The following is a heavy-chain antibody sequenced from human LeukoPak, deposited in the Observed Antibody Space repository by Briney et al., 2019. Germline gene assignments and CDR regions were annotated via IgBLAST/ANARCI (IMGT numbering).Heavy chain of an antibody. CDR1: GYTFTGYY. V-gene: IGHV1-2*02. CDR2: INPHSGCT. Sequence: ASVKVSCEASGYTFTGYYIHWVRQAPGQGLEWMGWINPHSGCTNYAQKFHGRVTVTRDTSISTAYMEVSRLRSDDTAVYYCARGLLSEIHWYFDLWGRGTLVTVSS. CDR3: ARGLLSEIHWYFDL. D-gene: IGHD5-18*01. J-gene: IGHJ2*01.